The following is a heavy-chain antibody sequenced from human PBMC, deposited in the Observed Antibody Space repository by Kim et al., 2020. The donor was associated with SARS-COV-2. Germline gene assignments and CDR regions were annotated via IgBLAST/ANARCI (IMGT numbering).Heavy chain of an antibody. V-gene: IGHV4-61*01. CDR1: GGSVSSGSYY. J-gene: IGHJ5*02. D-gene: IGHD3-10*01. CDR2: IYYSGST. Sequence: SETLSLTCTVSGGSVSSGSYYWSWIRQPPGKGLEWIGYIYYSGSTNYNPSLKSRVTISVDTSKNQFSLKLSSVTAADTAVYYCARDSDYYGSGRRFDPWG. CDR3: ARDSDYYGSGRRFDP.